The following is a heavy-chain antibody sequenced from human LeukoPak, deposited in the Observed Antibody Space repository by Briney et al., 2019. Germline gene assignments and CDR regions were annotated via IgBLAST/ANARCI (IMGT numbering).Heavy chain of an antibody. CDR3: ARYSSGWYHFDS. CDR2: ISAYNGNR. Sequence: ASVKVSCKASGYTFTSHGISWVRQAPGQGLEWMGWISAYNGNRNYAQKLQGRVTMTTDTSTSTAYMELRSLRSDDTAVYYCARYSSGWYHFDSWGQGTLVTVSS. V-gene: IGHV1-18*01. CDR1: GYTFTSHG. D-gene: IGHD6-19*01. J-gene: IGHJ4*02.